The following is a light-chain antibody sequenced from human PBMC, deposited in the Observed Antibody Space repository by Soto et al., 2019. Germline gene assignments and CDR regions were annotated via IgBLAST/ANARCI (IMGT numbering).Light chain of an antibody. CDR3: QQYSDSGQVT. CDR2: DSS. CDR1: QRVSANY. V-gene: IGKV3D-20*02. Sequence: NVLTQSPATLPVSPRETVTLSCRASQRVSANYLAWYQVKPGQTPRLLIYDSSPRATGTPDRFSGSGSGTDFSLTIRRLEPGDFGLYYCQQYSDSGQVTFGGGTKLEIK. J-gene: IGKJ4*01.